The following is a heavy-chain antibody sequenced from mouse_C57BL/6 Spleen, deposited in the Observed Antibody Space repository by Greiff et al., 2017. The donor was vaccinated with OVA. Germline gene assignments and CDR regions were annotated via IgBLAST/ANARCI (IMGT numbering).Heavy chain of an antibody. CDR1: GYTFTSYW. Sequence: QVQLQQPGAELVRPGSSVKLSCKASGYTFTSYWMHWVKQRPIQGLEWIGNIDPSDSETHYNQKFKDKATLTVDKSSSTAYMQLSSLTSEDSAVYYCASGDYGSSTGFDYWGQGTTLTVSS. CDR2: IDPSDSET. J-gene: IGHJ2*01. CDR3: ASGDYGSSTGFDY. V-gene: IGHV1-52*01. D-gene: IGHD1-1*01.